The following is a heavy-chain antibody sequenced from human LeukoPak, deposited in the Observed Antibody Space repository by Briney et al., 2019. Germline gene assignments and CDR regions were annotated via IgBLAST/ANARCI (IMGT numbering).Heavy chain of an antibody. CDR3: ARLSYGDYDYYYYYMDV. CDR2: IYYSVST. J-gene: IGHJ6*03. D-gene: IGHD4-17*01. V-gene: IGHV4-59*08. Sequence: SETLSLTCTVSGGSISSYYWSWIRQPPGKGLEWIGYIYYSVSTNYNPSLKSRVTISVDTSKNQFSLKLSSVTAADTAVYYCARLSYGDYDYYYYYMDVWGKGTTVTVSS. CDR1: GGSISSYY.